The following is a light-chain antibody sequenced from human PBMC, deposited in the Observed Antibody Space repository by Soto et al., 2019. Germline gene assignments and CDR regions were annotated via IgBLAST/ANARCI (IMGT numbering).Light chain of an antibody. CDR2: EVS. CDR1: SSDVGGYNF. J-gene: IGLJ2*01. V-gene: IGLV2-14*01. Sequence: QSALTQPASVSGSPGQSITISCTESSSDVGGYNFVSWYQQHPGKAPKLMISEVSNRPSGVSNRFSGSKSGNTASLTISGLRAEDEADYYCTSYTSSSTLVFGGGTKLTVL. CDR3: TSYTSSSTLV.